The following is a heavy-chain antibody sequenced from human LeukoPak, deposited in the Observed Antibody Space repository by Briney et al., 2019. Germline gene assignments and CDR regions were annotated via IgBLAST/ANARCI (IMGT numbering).Heavy chain of an antibody. D-gene: IGHD6-19*01. V-gene: IGHV3-23*01. CDR3: AKDPAVANTARRFQH. CDR2: ISGSGAST. Sequence: GGSLRLSCAASGFTFSSYAMSWVRQAPGKGLEWVSAISGSGASTYYADSVKGRFTISRDNSKNTLYLQMNSLRAEDTAVYYCAKDPAVANTARRFQHWGQGTLVTITS. J-gene: IGHJ1*01. CDR1: GFTFSSYA.